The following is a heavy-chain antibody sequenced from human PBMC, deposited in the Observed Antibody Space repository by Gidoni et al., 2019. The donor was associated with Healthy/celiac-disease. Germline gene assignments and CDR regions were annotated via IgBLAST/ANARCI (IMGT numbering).Heavy chain of an antibody. V-gene: IGHV4-39*01. J-gene: IGHJ3*02. D-gene: IGHD6-13*01. CDR3: ARAIAAAERGAFDI. CDR2: IYYSGST. CDR1: GGSISSSSYY. Sequence: QLPLQESGPGLVKPSETLSLPCTVSGGSISSSSYYWGWIRQPPGKGLEWIGSIYYSGSTYYNPSLKSRVTISVDTSKNQFSLKLSSGTAADTAVYYCARAIAAAERGAFDIWGQGIMVTVSS.